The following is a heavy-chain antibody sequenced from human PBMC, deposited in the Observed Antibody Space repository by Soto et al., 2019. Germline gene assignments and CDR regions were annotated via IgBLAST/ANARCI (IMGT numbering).Heavy chain of an antibody. CDR3: ARALLRGPREYYFGMDV. Sequence: PSETLSLTCTVSGGSISSYYCSFIRHPPCKCLEWIASFYYTGSADYNPSLKSRITGSVASSRTQFSLRLRSVTAADSAVYYCARALLRGPREYYFGMDVWGQGATVTVSS. V-gene: IGHV4-59*01. CDR2: FYYTGSA. J-gene: IGHJ6*02. D-gene: IGHD3-10*01. CDR1: GGSISSYY.